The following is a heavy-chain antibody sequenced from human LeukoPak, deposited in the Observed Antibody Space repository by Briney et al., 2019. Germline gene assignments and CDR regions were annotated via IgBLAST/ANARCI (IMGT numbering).Heavy chain of an antibody. Sequence: SETLSLTCTVSGGSISSGGYYWSWIRQHPGKGLEWIGYIYYSGSTYYNPSLKSRVTISVDTSKNQFSLKLSSVTAADTAVYYCAGRPYYYDGPNAFDIWGQGTTVTVSS. D-gene: IGHD3-22*01. CDR1: GGSISSGGYY. V-gene: IGHV4-31*03. CDR2: IYYSGST. CDR3: AGRPYYYDGPNAFDI. J-gene: IGHJ3*02.